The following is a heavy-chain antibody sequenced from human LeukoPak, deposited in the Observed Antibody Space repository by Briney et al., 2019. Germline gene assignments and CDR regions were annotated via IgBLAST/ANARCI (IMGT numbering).Heavy chain of an antibody. CDR2: ISGSGGST. D-gene: IGHD3-3*01. CDR1: GFTFSSYA. Sequence: GGSLRLSCAASGFTFSSYAMSWVRQAPGKGLEWVSAISGSGGSTYYADSVKGRFTISRDNSKNTLYLQMNSLRAEDTAVYYCAKDGPASPTYYDFWSGYYADYYYYMDVWGKGTTVTVSS. J-gene: IGHJ6*03. CDR3: AKDGPASPTYYDFWSGYYADYYYYMDV. V-gene: IGHV3-23*01.